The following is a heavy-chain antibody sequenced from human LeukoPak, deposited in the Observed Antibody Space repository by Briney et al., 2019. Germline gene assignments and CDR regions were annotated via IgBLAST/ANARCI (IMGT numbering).Heavy chain of an antibody. CDR2: ISWNSGSI. D-gene: IGHD1-26*01. V-gene: IGHV3-9*01. CDR3: AREMYSGSYSIDY. CDR1: GFTFDDYA. Sequence: GGSLRLSCAASGFTFDDYAMHWVRQAPGKGLEWVSGISWNSGSIGYADSVKGRFTISRDNAKNSLYLQMNSLKAEDTAVYYCAREMYSGSYSIDYWGQGTLVTVSS. J-gene: IGHJ4*02.